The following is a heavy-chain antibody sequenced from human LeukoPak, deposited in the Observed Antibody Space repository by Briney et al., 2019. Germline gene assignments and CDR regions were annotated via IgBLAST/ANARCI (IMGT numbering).Heavy chain of an antibody. J-gene: IGHJ4*02. CDR2: ISGSGDNT. CDR3: AKGSYYDSSGSFYFDY. V-gene: IGHV3-23*01. Sequence: GGSLRLSCVASGFTFYNYAMSWVRQAPGKGLEWVSGISGSGDNTYYADSVKGRFTISRDNSKNTLYVQVNSLGTEDTAAYYCAKGSYYDSSGSFYFDYWGQGTLVTVSS. CDR1: GFTFYNYA. D-gene: IGHD3-22*01.